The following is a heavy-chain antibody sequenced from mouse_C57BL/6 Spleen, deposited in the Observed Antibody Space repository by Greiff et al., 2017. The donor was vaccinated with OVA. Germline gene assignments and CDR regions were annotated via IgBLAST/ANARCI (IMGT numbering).Heavy chain of an antibody. J-gene: IGHJ2*01. CDR2: IRNKANGYTT. Sequence: EVHLVESGGGLVQPGGSLSLSCAASGFTFTDYYMSWVRQPPGKALEWLGFIRNKANGYTTEYSASVKGRFTISRDNSQSILYLQMNALRAEDSATYYCARSSPAVVGYFDYWGQGTTLTVSS. CDR1: GFTFTDYY. V-gene: IGHV7-3*01. CDR3: ARSSPAVVGYFDY. D-gene: IGHD1-1*01.